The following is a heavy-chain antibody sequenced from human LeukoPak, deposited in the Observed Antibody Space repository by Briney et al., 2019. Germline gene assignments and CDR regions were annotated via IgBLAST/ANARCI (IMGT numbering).Heavy chain of an antibody. J-gene: IGHJ5*02. CDR2: IDGNRSS. D-gene: IGHD2-15*01. Sequence: SETLSLTCTVSGYSNSRGYLWGWPRQTPGNGLELIYIIDGNRSSYYNPSLKSRVIISVDTSRNQFSLKMTSVTAADTAVYYCARVPHNCSGDRCYSRWFDPWGQGTLVTVSS. CDR3: ARVPHNCSGDRCYSRWFDP. CDR1: GYSNSRGYL. V-gene: IGHV4-38-2*02.